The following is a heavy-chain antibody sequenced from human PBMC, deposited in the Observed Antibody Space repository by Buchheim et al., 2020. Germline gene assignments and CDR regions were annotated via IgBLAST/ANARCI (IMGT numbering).Heavy chain of an antibody. Sequence: QVQLVQSGAEVKKPGASVKVSCRASGYTFTSYYMHWVRQAPGQGLEWMGIINPSGGSTSYAQKFQGRVTMTRDTSTSTVYMELSSLRSEDTAVYYCARMSSGPLYYYYGMDVWGQGTT. D-gene: IGHD6-19*01. J-gene: IGHJ6*02. CDR1: GYTFTSYY. CDR2: INPSGGST. V-gene: IGHV1-46*01. CDR3: ARMSSGPLYYYYGMDV.